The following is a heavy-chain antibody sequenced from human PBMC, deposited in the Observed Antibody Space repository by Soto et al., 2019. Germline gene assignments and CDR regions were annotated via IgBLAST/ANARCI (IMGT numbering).Heavy chain of an antibody. CDR1: GFTFSSCA. V-gene: IGHV3-23*01. J-gene: IGHJ3*02. D-gene: IGHD4-17*01. CDR2: ISDSAYST. CDR3: AKDVGRPTVTTDCAFDI. Sequence: GGSLRLSCAASGFTFSSCAMNWVRQAPGKGLEWVSAISDSAYSTYYADSVKGRFTISRDNSKNTLYLQMNSLRAEDTAVYYCAKDVGRPTVTTDCAFDIWGQGTMVTVSS.